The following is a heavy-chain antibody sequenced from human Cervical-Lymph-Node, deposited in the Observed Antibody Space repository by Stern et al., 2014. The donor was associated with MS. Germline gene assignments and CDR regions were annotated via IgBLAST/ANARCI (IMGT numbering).Heavy chain of an antibody. Sequence: QVQLVESGAEVKKPGSSVKVSCKASGGTFSSYAISWERQAPGQGLEWMGGIIPIFGTANYAQKFQGRVTITADESTSTAYMELSSLRSEDTAVYYCARHPRNTNYYYYGMDVWGQGTTVTVSS. CDR2: IIPIFGTA. CDR3: ARHPRNTNYYYYGMDV. D-gene: IGHD1-14*01. CDR1: GGTFSSYA. J-gene: IGHJ6*02. V-gene: IGHV1-69*01.